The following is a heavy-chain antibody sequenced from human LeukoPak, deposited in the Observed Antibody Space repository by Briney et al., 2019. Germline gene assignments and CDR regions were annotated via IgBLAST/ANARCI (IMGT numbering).Heavy chain of an antibody. V-gene: IGHV1-8*01. CDR3: ARGPPNWGYDY. CDR2: MSPDSGDT. CDR1: GYTFTSYD. J-gene: IGHJ4*02. Sequence: ASVKVSCKASGYTFTSYDFSWVRQATGQRPEWMGWMSPDSGDTGYAQKFQDRVTMTRNTSISTAYMELSSLRSDDTAVYYCARGPPNWGYDYWGPGTLVTVSS. D-gene: IGHD7-27*01.